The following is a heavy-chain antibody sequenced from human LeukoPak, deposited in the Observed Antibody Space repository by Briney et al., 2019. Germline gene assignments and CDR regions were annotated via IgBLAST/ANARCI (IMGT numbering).Heavy chain of an antibody. J-gene: IGHJ6*02. CDR1: GYTLTELS. Sequence: ASVKVSCKVSGYTLTELSMHWVRQAPGKGLEWMGGFDPEDGETIYARKFQGRVTMTEGTSTDTAYMELSSLRSEDTAVYYCARRSIKVAATFPPYYYYGMDVWGQGTAVTVSS. D-gene: IGHD2-15*01. CDR3: ARRSIKVAATFPPYYYYGMDV. V-gene: IGHV1-24*01. CDR2: FDPEDGET.